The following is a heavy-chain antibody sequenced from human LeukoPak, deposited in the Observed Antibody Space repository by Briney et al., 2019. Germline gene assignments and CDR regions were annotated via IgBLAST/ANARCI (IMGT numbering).Heavy chain of an antibody. V-gene: IGHV1-8*02. J-gene: IGHJ4*02. D-gene: IGHD6-13*01. CDR1: GYTFTSYG. CDR3: ARAYSSSGKYYFDY. Sequence: ASVKVSCKASGYTFTSYGISWVRQAPGQGLEWMGWMNPNSGNTGYAQKFQGRVTMTRNTSISTAYMELSSLRSEDTAVYYCARAYSSSGKYYFDYWGQGTLVTVSS. CDR2: MNPNSGNT.